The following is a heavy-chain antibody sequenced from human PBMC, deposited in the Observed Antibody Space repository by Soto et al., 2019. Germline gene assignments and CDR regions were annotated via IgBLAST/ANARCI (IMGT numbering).Heavy chain of an antibody. J-gene: IGHJ6*02. V-gene: IGHV1-18*01. CDR2: INGYTGNT. CDR3: ARSWVTGKGGMDV. D-gene: IGHD3-16*01. Sequence: QVQLVQSGGEVKKPGASVKVSCKASGYTFTSYGFSWVRQAPGQGLEWMGWINGYTGNTHYAQKFQGRVTMTIDTSTSTALMELWTLISDDTAVYYCARSWVTGKGGMDVWGQGTTVTVSS. CDR1: GYTFTSYG.